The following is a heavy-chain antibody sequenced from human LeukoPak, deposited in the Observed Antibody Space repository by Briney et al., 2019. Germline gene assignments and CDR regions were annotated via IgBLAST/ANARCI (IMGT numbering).Heavy chain of an antibody. J-gene: IGHJ5*02. CDR1: GGSISSSGYY. CDR3: ARQQLVRDGWFDP. Sequence: PSETLSLTCTVSGGSISSSGYYWGWLRQPPGKGLEWIGSIYYSGSTYYSPSLKSRVTISRDTSKNQFSLNLYSVTAADTAVYYCARQQLVRDGWFDPWGQGTLVTVSS. D-gene: IGHD6-13*01. V-gene: IGHV4-39*01. CDR2: IYYSGST.